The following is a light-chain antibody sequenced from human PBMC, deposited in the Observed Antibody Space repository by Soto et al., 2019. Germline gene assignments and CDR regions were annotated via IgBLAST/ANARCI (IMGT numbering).Light chain of an antibody. CDR2: DVS. Sequence: QYALTQPRSVSGSPGQSVTISCTGSSSDVGGSNFVSWYQQHPVKAPKLVIYDVSKRPSGVPDRFSGSKSGNTASLTISGLQAEDEAYYYCCSYAGNSLWVFGGGTKLTVL. CDR3: CSYAGNSLWV. J-gene: IGLJ3*02. V-gene: IGLV2-11*01. CDR1: SSDVGGSNF.